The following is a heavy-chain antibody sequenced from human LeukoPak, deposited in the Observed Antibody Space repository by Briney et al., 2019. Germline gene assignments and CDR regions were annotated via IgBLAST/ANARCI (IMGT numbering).Heavy chain of an antibody. CDR2: IYYTGST. CDR1: GGSISSYY. D-gene: IGHD5-24*01. J-gene: IGHJ3*02. Sequence: SETLSLTCTVSGGSISSYYWSWIRQPPGKGLEWIGCIYYTGSTNYNPSLKSRVTISVDTSKNQFSLKLSSLTAADTAVYYCARLRELATLHDAFDIWGQGTMVTVSS. CDR3: ARLRELATLHDAFDI. V-gene: IGHV4-59*01.